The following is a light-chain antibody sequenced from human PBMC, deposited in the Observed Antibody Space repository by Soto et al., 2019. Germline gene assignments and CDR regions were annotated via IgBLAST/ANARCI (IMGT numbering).Light chain of an antibody. CDR1: SSDVGGYNY. CDR3: SSYAGSNNWN. Sequence: QSALTQPPSASGSPGQSVTISCTGTSSDVGGYNYVSWYQQHPGKAPKLMIYEVSKRPSGVPDRFSGSKSGNPASLTVSGLQAEDEADYYCSSYAGSNNWNFGTGTKLTVL. CDR2: EVS. J-gene: IGLJ1*01. V-gene: IGLV2-8*01.